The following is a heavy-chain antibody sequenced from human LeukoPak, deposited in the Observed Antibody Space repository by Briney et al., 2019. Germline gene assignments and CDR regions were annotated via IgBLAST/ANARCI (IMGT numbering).Heavy chain of an antibody. CDR3: ARCRPGDGYNFDY. CDR1: GGSFSGYY. V-gene: IGHV4-59*01. CDR2: FYYSGST. D-gene: IGHD5-24*01. J-gene: IGHJ4*02. Sequence: SETLSLTCAVYGGSFSGYYWNWIRQPPGKGLEWIGYFYYSGSTNYNPSLKSRVTTSVDTSKNQFSLNLTSVTAADTAVYYCARCRPGDGYNFDYWGQGTLVTVSS.